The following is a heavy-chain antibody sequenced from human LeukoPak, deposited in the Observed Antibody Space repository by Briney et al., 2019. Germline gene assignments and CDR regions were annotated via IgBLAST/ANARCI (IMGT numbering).Heavy chain of an antibody. D-gene: IGHD6-19*01. CDR2: IRDDGSNK. J-gene: IGHJ4*02. CDR1: GFAFRSYG. CDR3: AKDTKLVAGTSLDY. Sequence: GGSLRLSCAASGFAFRSYGMHWVRQAPGKGLEWVAFIRDDGSNKYYADAVKGRFTISRDNSKNTLYLQMNSLRAEDTAMYYCAKDTKLVAGTSLDYWGQGTLVTVSS. V-gene: IGHV3-30*02.